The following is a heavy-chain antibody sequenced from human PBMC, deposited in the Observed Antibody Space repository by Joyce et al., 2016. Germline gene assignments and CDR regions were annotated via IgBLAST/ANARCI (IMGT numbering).Heavy chain of an antibody. CDR1: GGTFSSYS. Sequence: QVQLVQSGAEVKKPGSSVKVSCKASGGTFSSYSINWVRQAPGQGLEWMGGIIPFYGTPNYAQKFQGRVTITADVSTSTVSMAVTSLRSEDTAVYYCATDRPPSVFDGYDYYGLDVWGQGTIVTVSS. V-gene: IGHV1-69*01. CDR3: ATDRPPSVFDGYDYYGLDV. CDR2: IIPFYGTP. D-gene: IGHD2-21*02. J-gene: IGHJ6*02.